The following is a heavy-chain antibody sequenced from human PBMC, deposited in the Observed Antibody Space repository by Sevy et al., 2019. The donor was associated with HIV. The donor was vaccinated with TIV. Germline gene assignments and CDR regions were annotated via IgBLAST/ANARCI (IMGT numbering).Heavy chain of an antibody. CDR2: IYYSGST. D-gene: IGHD3-16*01. J-gene: IGHJ4*02. Sequence: SETLSLTCTVSGGSISSYYWSWIRQPPGKGLEWIGYIYYSGSTNYNPSVESRVTISVDTSKNQFSLKLSSVTAADTAVYYCARVNLYEVYFDYWGQGTLVTVSS. V-gene: IGHV4-59*01. CDR1: GGSISSYY. CDR3: ARVNLYEVYFDY.